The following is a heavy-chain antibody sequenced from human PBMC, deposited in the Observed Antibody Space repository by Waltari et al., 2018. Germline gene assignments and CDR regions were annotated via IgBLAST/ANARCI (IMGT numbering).Heavy chain of an antibody. CDR3: ARDPGGGAARPYYYGMDV. J-gene: IGHJ6*02. CDR2: IYSGGST. Sequence: EVQLVESGGGLIQPGGSLRLSCAASGFTVSSNYMSLVRQPPGKGLELVSVIYSGGSTSYADSMKGRFTISRDNSKNTLYLQVNSLRAEDTAVYYCARDPGGGAARPYYYGMDVWSQGTTVTVSS. V-gene: IGHV3-53*01. CDR1: GFTVSSNY. D-gene: IGHD6-6*01.